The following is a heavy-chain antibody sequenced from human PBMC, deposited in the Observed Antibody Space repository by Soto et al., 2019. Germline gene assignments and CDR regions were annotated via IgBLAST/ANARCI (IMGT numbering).Heavy chain of an antibody. CDR3: ARHNYYDFWSGYYTHGRDRTYFDY. D-gene: IGHD3-3*01. V-gene: IGHV4-39*01. CDR1: GGSISSSSYY. J-gene: IGHJ4*02. Sequence: SETLSLTCTVSGGSISSSSYYWGWIRQPPGKGLEWIGSIYYSGSTYYNPSLKSRVTISVDTSKNQFSLKLSSVTAADTAVYYCARHNYYDFWSGYYTHGRDRTYFDYWGQGTLVTVSS. CDR2: IYYSGST.